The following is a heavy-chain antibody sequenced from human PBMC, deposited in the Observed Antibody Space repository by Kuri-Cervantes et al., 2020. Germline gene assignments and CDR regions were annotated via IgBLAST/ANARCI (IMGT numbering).Heavy chain of an antibody. CDR1: GFSLSTSGVS. J-gene: IGHJ3*02. Sequence: SGPTLVKPTQTLTLTCTFSGFSLSTSGVSVGWIRQPPGKALEWLALIYWNDDKRYSPSLKSRLTITKDTSKSQVVLTMTNMDPVDTATYYCARIFGITMIADAFDIWGQGTMVTVSS. CDR3: ARIFGITMIADAFDI. D-gene: IGHD3-22*01. CDR2: IYWNDDK. V-gene: IGHV2-5*01.